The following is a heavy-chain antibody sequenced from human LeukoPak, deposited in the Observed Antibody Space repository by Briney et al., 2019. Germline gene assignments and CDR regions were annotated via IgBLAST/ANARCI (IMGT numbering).Heavy chain of an antibody. J-gene: IGHJ6*02. CDR2: ISSSATYT. D-gene: IGHD5-12*01. CDR1: GFSFSDYY. V-gene: IGHV3-11*05. CDR3: AKDLDIVATYSYYYGMDV. Sequence: GGSLRLSCAASGFSFSDYYMNWIRQAPGKGLEWVSYISSSATYTDYAESVKGRFTVSRDNAKNSLYLQMNSLRAEDTAVYYCAKDLDIVATYSYYYGMDVWGQGTTVTVSS.